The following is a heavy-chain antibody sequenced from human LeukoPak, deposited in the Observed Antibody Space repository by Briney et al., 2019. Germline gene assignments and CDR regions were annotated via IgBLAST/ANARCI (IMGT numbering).Heavy chain of an antibody. J-gene: IGHJ4*02. D-gene: IGHD3-22*01. V-gene: IGHV4-31*03. CDR1: GGSISSGGYY. CDR3: ARAGYYYDSSGYIDY. Sequence: SQTLSLTCTVSGGSISSGGYYWSWIRQHSGKGLEWIGYIYYSGSTYYNPSLKSRVTISVDTSKNQFSLKLSSVTAADTAVYYCARAGYYYDSSGYIDYWGQGTLVTVSS. CDR2: IYYSGST.